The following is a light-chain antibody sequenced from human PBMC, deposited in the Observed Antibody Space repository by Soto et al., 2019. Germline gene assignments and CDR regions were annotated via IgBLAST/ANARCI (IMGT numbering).Light chain of an antibody. CDR1: QDIRNY. CDR2: DAS. V-gene: IGKV1-9*01. J-gene: IGKJ3*01. CDR3: QQYGSSSLT. Sequence: IQLTQSPSSLSASVGDTVTVTCRASQDIRNYLAWYQQKPGKAPKLLICDASTLYSGVPSRFSGSGSGTDFTLTISSLQSEDFAVYYCQQYGSSSLTFGPGTKVDIK.